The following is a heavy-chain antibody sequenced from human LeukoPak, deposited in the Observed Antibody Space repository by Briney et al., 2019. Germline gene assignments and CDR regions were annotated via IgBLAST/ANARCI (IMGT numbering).Heavy chain of an antibody. V-gene: IGHV3-13*01. CDR1: GFTISNYD. J-gene: IGHJ6*02. D-gene: IGHD2-21*01. CDR2: IHTAGDT. CDR3: ARGDYYYSGMDV. Sequence: PGGSLRLSCAASGFTISNYDVHWVRQKPGEGLEWVSTIHTAGDTYYPDSVKGRFAISRENAKNSLSLQMNSLRAGDTAVYYCARGDYYYSGMDVWGQGTTVTVSS.